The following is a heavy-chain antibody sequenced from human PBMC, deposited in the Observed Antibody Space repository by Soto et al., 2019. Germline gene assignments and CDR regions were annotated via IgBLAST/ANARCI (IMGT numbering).Heavy chain of an antibody. V-gene: IGHV1-2*02. J-gene: IGHJ6*02. CDR3: ARVVYGADYVGYYYGMDV. CDR2: INPNSGGT. CDR1: GYTFTGYY. Sequence: ASVKVSCKASGYTFTGYYMHWVRQAPGQGLEWMGWINPNSGGTNYAQKFQGRVTMTRDTSISTAYMELSSLRSDDTAVYYCARVVYGADYVGYYYGMDVWGQGTTVTVSS. D-gene: IGHD4-17*01.